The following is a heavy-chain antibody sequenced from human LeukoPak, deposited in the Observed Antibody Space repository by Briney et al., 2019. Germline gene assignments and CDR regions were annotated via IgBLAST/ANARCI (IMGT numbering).Heavy chain of an antibody. J-gene: IGHJ4*02. D-gene: IGHD6-19*01. CDR1: GGSVSSGTYY. CDR2: IYYSGST. CDR3: ARGSSGWYYFDY. Sequence: PSETLSLTCTVSGGSVSSGTYYWSWIRQPPGKGLEWIGYIYYSGSTNYNPSLKSRVTISVDTSKNQFSLKLNSVTAADTAVYYCARGSSGWYYFDYWGQGSLVTVSP. V-gene: IGHV4-61*01.